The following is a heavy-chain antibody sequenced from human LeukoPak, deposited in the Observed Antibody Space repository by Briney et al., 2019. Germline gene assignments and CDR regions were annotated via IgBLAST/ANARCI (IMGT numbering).Heavy chain of an antibody. V-gene: IGHV4-59*01. J-gene: IGHJ4*02. CDR1: GGSISSYY. CDR2: IYYSGST. D-gene: IGHD4-23*01. CDR3: ARYGGNSLNFDY. Sequence: SETLSLTCTVSGGSISSYYWSWIRQPPGKGLEWIGYIYYSGSTNYNPSLKSRVTISVDTSKNQFCLKLSSVTAADTAVYYCARYGGNSLNFDYWGQGTLVTVSS.